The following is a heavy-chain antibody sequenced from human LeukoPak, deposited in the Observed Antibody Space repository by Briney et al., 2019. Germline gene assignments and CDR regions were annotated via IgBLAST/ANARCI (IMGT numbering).Heavy chain of an antibody. D-gene: IGHD4-23*01. J-gene: IGHJ4*02. Sequence: GGSLRLSCAASGFTFSTYGMHWVRQAPGKGLEWTTFIQAGGDEKYYAESVKGRFTVSRDNSKNTLYLQMNSLRAEDTAVYYCARDTPGYGGDDFDYWGQGALVTVSS. V-gene: IGHV3-30*02. CDR1: GFTFSTYG. CDR3: ARDTPGYGGDDFDY. CDR2: IQAGGDEK.